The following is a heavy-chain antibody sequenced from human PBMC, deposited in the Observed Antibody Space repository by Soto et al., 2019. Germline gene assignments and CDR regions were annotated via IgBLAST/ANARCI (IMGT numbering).Heavy chain of an antibody. V-gene: IGHV1-69*06. J-gene: IGHJ6*02. Sequence: ASVKVSCKASGGTFSSYAISWVRQAPGQGLEWMGGIIPIFGTANYAQKFQGRVTITADKSTSTAYMELSSLRSEDTAVYYCAREGGGYCSSTSCYNGMDVWGQGTTVTVSS. D-gene: IGHD2-2*02. CDR2: IIPIFGTA. CDR3: AREGGGYCSSTSCYNGMDV. CDR1: GGTFSSYA.